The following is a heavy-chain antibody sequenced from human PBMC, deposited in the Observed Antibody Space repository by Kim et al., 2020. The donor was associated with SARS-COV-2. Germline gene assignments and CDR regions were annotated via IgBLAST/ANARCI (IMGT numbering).Heavy chain of an antibody. D-gene: IGHD2-21*01. CDR3: AREHVAPPDYYNYGM. CDR2: TYYRSTWYS. J-gene: IGHJ6*01. Sequence: SQTLSLTCVISGDSVPSNRATWNWIRQSPARGLECLVRTYYRSTWYSDYAPSVQGRINIRADTSKNQCSLQVNSVTPDDAAIYYCAREHVAPPDYYNYGM. V-gene: IGHV6-1*01. CDR1: GDSVPSNRAT.